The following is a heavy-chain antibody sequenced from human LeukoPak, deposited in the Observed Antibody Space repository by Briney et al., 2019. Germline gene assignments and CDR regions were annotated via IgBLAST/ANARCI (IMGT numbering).Heavy chain of an antibody. J-gene: IGHJ6*02. CDR3: ARDVHDFWSGYRYGMDV. D-gene: IGHD3-3*01. CDR1: GFTFSSYW. Sequence: PGGSLRLSCAASGFTFSSYWMNWVRQAPGKGLVWVSRIASDGSSTTYADSVKGRFTISRDNSKNTLYLQMNSLRAEDTAVYYCARDVHDFWSGYRYGMDVWGQGTTVTVSS. V-gene: IGHV3-74*01. CDR2: IASDGSST.